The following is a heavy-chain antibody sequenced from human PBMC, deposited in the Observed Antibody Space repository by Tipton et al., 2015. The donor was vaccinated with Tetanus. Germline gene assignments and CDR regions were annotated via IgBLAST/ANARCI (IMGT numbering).Heavy chain of an antibody. D-gene: IGHD3-3*01. CDR3: ARADYNFAKKGPFDS. V-gene: IGHV4-61*08. CDR1: GDSVRSGDYQ. Sequence: TLSLTCTVSGDSVRSGDYQWNWIRQSPGKGLEWLAYISNSGXTXXXXDLKSRISISRDTSKNQFSLSLTSVTAADTAVYYCARADYNFAKKGPFDSWGQGTQVIVSS. CDR2: ISNSGXT. J-gene: IGHJ4*02.